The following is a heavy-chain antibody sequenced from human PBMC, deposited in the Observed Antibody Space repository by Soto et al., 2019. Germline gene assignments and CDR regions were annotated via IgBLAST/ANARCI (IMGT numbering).Heavy chain of an antibody. J-gene: IGHJ4*02. CDR1: GGSIRTSGYS. D-gene: IGHD6-6*01. CDR3: ARGTFEYSSSSSLASPGLWTPTNGIDY. CDR2: INHSGST. V-gene: IGHV4-39*07. Sequence: SETLSLTCTVSGGSIRTSGYSWGWIRQPPGKGLEWIGEINHSGSTNYNPSLKSRVTISVDTSKNQFSLKLSSVTAADTAVYYCARGTFEYSSSSSLASPGLWTPTNGIDYWGQGTLVTVSS.